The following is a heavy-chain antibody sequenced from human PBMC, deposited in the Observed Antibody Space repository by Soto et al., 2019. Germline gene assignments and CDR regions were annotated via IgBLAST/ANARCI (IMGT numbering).Heavy chain of an antibody. J-gene: IGHJ5*02. V-gene: IGHV1-24*01. CDR2: FGPENGET. CDR3: AMRVKRTFSWFEL. Sequence: ASVKVSCKVSGYTLTGLAMRWVRQAPGKGLEWMGGFGPENGETIYAQKFQGRVTMTADTPTDTAYMELSSLRSEDTAVYYCAMRVKRTFSWFELWGPGTLVT. D-gene: IGHD6-13*01. CDR1: GYTLTGLA.